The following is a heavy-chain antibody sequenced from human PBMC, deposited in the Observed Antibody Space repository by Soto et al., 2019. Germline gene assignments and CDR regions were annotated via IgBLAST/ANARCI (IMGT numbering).Heavy chain of an antibody. V-gene: IGHV3-74*03. CDR3: ATLNSFGSDY. Sequence: PGGSLRLSCAASGFTFSNFWIHWVRQAPGKGLVWVSRIYSDGSGPMYADSVKGRFTISRDNAKSTLYLQMNSLRAEDTAVYYCATLNSFGSDYWGRGTLVTVSS. CDR2: IYSDGSGP. CDR1: GFTFSNFW. D-gene: IGHD5-18*01. J-gene: IGHJ4*02.